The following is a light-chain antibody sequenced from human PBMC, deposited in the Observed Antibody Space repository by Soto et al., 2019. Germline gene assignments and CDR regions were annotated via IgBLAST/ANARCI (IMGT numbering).Light chain of an antibody. CDR3: PQYGASPGT. V-gene: IGKV3-20*01. Sequence: EIVLTQSPGTLSLSPGERATLSCRASQSVSSSYLAWYPQKPVQAPRLLLYGTSSRTTGIPDRFSGSGSWTDFTLTISGLEPEDFAVSYCPQYGASPGTFGQGTKVEI. CDR2: GTS. CDR1: QSVSSSY. J-gene: IGKJ1*01.